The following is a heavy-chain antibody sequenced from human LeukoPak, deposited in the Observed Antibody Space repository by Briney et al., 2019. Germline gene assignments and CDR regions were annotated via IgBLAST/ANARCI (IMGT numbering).Heavy chain of an antibody. Sequence: SETLSLTCAVYGGSFSGYYWSWIRQPPGKGLEWIGEINHSGSTNYNPSLKSRVTLSVDTSKNQFSLKLSPVTAADTAVCYCARQTASTTMVAGFLPPFDYWGQGTLVTVSS. D-gene: IGHD5-18*01. J-gene: IGHJ4*02. CDR3: ARQTASTTMVAGFLPPFDY. CDR1: GGSFSGYY. CDR2: INHSGST. V-gene: IGHV4-34*01.